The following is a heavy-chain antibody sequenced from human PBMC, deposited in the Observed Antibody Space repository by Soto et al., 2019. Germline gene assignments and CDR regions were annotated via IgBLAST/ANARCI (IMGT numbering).Heavy chain of an antibody. CDR2: VHISGHS. D-gene: IGHD1-1*01. CDR3: ARVRQGCSANNCYFDP. J-gene: IGHJ5*01. CDR1: GGSVRAPDW. V-gene: IGHV4-4*02. Sequence: QVHLQESGPGLVAPSGTLSLTCTLSGGSVRAPDWWHWVRQSPDKGPEWIAEVHISGHSNYNPSLRSRVSVSIDSYKNQFYLNLNSVTAADTAIYYCARVRQGCSANNCYFDPWGQGTQVTISS.